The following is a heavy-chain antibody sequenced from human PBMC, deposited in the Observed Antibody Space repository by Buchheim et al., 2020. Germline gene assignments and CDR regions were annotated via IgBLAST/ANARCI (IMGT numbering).Heavy chain of an antibody. J-gene: IGHJ2*01. V-gene: IGHV3-48*03. CDR2: ISSIGSTI. Sequence: EVQLVESGGGLVQPGGSLRLSCAASGFTFSSYEMNWVRQAPGKGLEWVSYISSIGSTIYYADSVKGRFTISRDNAKNSLYLQMNSLRAEDTAVYYCARGRPPRYSSSWTPYWYFDLWGRGTL. CDR3: ARGRPPRYSSSWTPYWYFDL. D-gene: IGHD6-13*01. CDR1: GFTFSSYE.